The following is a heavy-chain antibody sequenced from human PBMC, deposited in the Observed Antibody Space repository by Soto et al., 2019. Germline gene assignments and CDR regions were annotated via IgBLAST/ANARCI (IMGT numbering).Heavy chain of an antibody. CDR2: INHSGST. Sequence: QVQLQQWGTGLLKPSETLSLTCAVYGGSFSVYYWNWIRQPPGKGLEWIGEINHSGSTNYNPSLRSRVTISIDTSKNQFSLNLRSVTAADTAVYYCARDGASYSGSYSGWYFDLWGRGTLGTVSS. J-gene: IGHJ2*01. V-gene: IGHV4-34*01. D-gene: IGHD1-26*01. CDR3: ARDGASYSGSYSGWYFDL. CDR1: GGSFSVYY.